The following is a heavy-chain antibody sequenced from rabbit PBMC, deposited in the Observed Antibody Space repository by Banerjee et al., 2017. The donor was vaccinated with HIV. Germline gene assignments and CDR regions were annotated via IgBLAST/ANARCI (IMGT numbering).Heavy chain of an antibody. Sequence: QSLEESGGDLVKPGASLTLTCTASGFSFSSSYWICWVRQAPGKGLEWIACIYAGNSGSTYYASWAKGRFTISKTSSTTVTLQMTSLTAADTATYFCARSLPYSNDDSGLWGQGTLVTVS. V-gene: IGHV1S40*01. CDR3: ARSLPYSNDDSGL. D-gene: IGHD4-1*01. CDR2: IYAGNSGST. CDR1: GFSFSSSYW. J-gene: IGHJ3*01.